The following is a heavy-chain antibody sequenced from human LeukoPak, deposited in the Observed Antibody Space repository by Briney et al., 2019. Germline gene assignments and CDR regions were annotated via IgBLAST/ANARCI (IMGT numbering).Heavy chain of an antibody. D-gene: IGHD3-22*01. Sequence: GASVRVSCRASGYMFTGFCVNWLRQAPGQGLEWMGWVNPDTGDVKYAQKLQGRVTMTRDTLFRKAYMELSSLHSDDTALYFCARDLPYDSDVSLRFRVVASHFDYWGQGTRVTVSS. CDR3: ARDLPYDSDVSLRFRVVASHFDY. CDR2: VNPDTGDV. CDR1: GYMFTGFC. V-gene: IGHV1-2*02. J-gene: IGHJ4*02.